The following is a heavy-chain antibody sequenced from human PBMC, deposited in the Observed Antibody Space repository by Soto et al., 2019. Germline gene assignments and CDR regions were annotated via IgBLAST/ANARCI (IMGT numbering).Heavy chain of an antibody. V-gene: IGHV4-34*01. Sequence: LSLTCAVYGGSFSGYYWSWIRQPPGKGLEWIGEINHSGSTNYNPSLKSRVTISVDTSKNQFSLKLSSVTAADTAVYYCAIPASWWNFDYWGQGTLVTVSS. CDR1: GGSFSGYY. J-gene: IGHJ4*02. CDR3: AIPASWWNFDY. D-gene: IGHD2-15*01. CDR2: INHSGST.